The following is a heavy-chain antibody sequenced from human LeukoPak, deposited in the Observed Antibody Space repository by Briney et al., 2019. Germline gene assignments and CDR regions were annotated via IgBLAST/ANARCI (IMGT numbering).Heavy chain of an antibody. D-gene: IGHD4-17*01. CDR1: GFTFSSYG. CDR2: TSYDGSNK. J-gene: IGHJ4*02. Sequence: GRSLRLSCAASGFTFSSYGMHWVRQAPGKGLEWVAVTSYDGSNKHYADSVKGRFTISRDNSKNTLYLQMNSLRAEDTAVYYCAKVWGGRYYGDYDLWDFDYWGQGTLVTVSS. V-gene: IGHV3-30*18. CDR3: AKVWGGRYYGDYDLWDFDY.